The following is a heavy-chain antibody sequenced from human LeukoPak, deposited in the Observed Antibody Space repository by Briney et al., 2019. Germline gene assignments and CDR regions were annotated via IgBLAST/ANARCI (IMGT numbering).Heavy chain of an antibody. V-gene: IGHV3-48*01. J-gene: IGHJ4*02. CDR2: ISSSSSTI. Sequence: PGGSLRLSCAASGFTFSSYSMNWVRQAPGKGLEWVSYISSSSSTIYYADSVKGRFTISRDNAKNSLYLQMNSLRAEDTAVYYCARDRGRYALYYFDYWGQGTLVTVSS. CDR3: ARDRGRYALYYFDY. D-gene: IGHD1-26*01. CDR1: GFTFSSYS.